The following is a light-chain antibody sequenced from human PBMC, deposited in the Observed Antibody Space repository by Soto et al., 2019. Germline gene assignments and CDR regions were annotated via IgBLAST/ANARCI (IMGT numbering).Light chain of an antibody. CDR3: QAWDSSTVV. CDR1: KLGYKY. V-gene: IGLV3-1*01. Sequence: SYELTQPPSVSVSPGQTANITCSGDKLGYKYACWYQQKPGQSPVLVIYQDTKRPSVIPERFSGSNSGNTATLTISGTQAMDEADYYCQAWDSSTVVFGGGTKVTVL. J-gene: IGLJ2*01. CDR2: QDT.